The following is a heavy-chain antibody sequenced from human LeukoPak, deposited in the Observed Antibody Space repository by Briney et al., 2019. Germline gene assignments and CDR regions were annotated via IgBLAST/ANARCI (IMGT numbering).Heavy chain of an antibody. CDR2: IIPIFGTA. D-gene: IGHD6-19*01. V-gene: IGHV1-69*13. CDR3: ARESLSLSLYSSGWAIPYYYYMDV. J-gene: IGHJ6*03. CDR1: GGTFSSYA. Sequence: ASVKVSCKASGGTFSSYAISWVRQAPGQGLEWMGGIIPIFGTANYAQKFQGRVTITADESTSTAYMELSSLRSEDTAVYYCARESLSLSLYSSGWAIPYYYYMDVWGKGTTVTVSS.